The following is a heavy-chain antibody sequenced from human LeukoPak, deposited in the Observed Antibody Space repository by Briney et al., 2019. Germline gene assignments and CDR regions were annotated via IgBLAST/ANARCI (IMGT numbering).Heavy chain of an antibody. CDR3: AILKWELLFSNDY. Sequence: ASVKASCKASGYTFTSYYMHWVRQAPGQGLEWLGIINPSGGSTSYAQKFQGRVTMTRDTSTSTVYMELSSLRSEDTAVYYCAILKWELLFSNDYWGQGTLVTVSS. CDR2: INPSGGST. V-gene: IGHV1-46*01. D-gene: IGHD1-26*01. CDR1: GYTFTSYY. J-gene: IGHJ4*02.